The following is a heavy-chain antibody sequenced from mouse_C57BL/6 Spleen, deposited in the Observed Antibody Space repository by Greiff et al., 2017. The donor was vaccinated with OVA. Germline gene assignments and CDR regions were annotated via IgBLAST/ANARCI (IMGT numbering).Heavy chain of an antibody. V-gene: IGHV2-2*01. D-gene: IGHD1-1*01. CDR1: GFSLTSYG. CDR2: IWSGGST. Sequence: QVQLKQSGPGLVQPSPSLSITCTVSGFSLTSYGVHWVRQSPGKGLEWLGVIWSGGSTANNAAFISRLSISKDNSKSQVFFKMNSLQADDTAIYYCARKLLGSGYAMDYWGQGTSVTVSS. J-gene: IGHJ4*01. CDR3: ARKLLGSGYAMDY.